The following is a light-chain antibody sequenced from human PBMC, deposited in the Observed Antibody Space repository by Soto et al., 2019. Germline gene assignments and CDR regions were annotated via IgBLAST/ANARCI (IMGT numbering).Light chain of an antibody. J-gene: IGLJ1*01. CDR3: SSYAGNNNRYV. V-gene: IGLV2-8*01. CDR1: SSDVGGYNF. Sequence: QSVLTQPPSASGSPGQSVTFSCTGTSSDVGGYNFVSWYQQHPDKAPKLMIYEVNKRPSGVPNRFSGSKSGNTASLTVSGLQAEDEADYYCSSYAGNNNRYVFVTGTKLTVL. CDR2: EVN.